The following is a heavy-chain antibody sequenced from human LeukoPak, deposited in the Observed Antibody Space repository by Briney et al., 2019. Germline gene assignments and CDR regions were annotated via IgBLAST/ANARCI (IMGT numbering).Heavy chain of an antibody. CDR2: IYYSGST. D-gene: IGHD3-16*02. Sequence: SETLSLTCTVSGGSISSSSYYWGWIRQPPGKGLEWIGSIYYSGSTYYNPSLKSRVTMSVDTSKNQFSLKLRSVTAADTAVYYWGRRGNFDYVWGSYHIPPDYWGQGTLVTVSS. V-gene: IGHV4-39*01. J-gene: IGHJ4*02. CDR3: GRRGNFDYVWGSYHIPPDY. CDR1: GGSISSSSYY.